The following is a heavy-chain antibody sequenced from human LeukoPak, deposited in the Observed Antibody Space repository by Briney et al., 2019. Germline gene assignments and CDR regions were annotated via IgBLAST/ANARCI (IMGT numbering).Heavy chain of an antibody. CDR1: EFTFSSYS. CDR2: ISSSSTSI. Sequence: PGGSLRLSCAASEFTFSSYSMNWVRQAPGKGLEWGSFISSSSTSIYYADSVKGRFTISRDNAKKSLYLQTNSLRAEDTAVYYCARESHMNGMDVWGQGTTVTVSS. D-gene: IGHD2-21*01. V-gene: IGHV3-48*01. J-gene: IGHJ6*02. CDR3: ARESHMNGMDV.